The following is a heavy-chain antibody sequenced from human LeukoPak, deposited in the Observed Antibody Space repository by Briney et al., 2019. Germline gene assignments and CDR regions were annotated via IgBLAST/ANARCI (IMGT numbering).Heavy chain of an antibody. Sequence: SETLSLTCTVSGGSISTSNYYWGWIRQPPGKGLEWIGNIFYSGSTYYSPSLRSRVTISLDTSRNQFSLKLNSVTAADPAVYYCTKYNGNGLVDIWSQGTMVLVSS. CDR1: GGSISTSNYY. J-gene: IGHJ3*02. CDR3: TKYNGNGLVDI. V-gene: IGHV4-39*07. CDR2: IFYSGST. D-gene: IGHD2-8*01.